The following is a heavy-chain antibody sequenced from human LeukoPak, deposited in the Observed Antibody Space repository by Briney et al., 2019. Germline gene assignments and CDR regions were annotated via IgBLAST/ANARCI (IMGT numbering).Heavy chain of an antibody. D-gene: IGHD3-10*01. Sequence: AGGSLRLSCAASGFTFSDSYMSWVRQAPGKGMEWVSAISDNGGGTYSADSVKGRFTISRDNSKNTLYLQMNSLRAGDTAVYYCAKHFSSGTYYNYFDYWGQGTLVTVSS. V-gene: IGHV3-23*01. CDR1: GFTFSDSY. J-gene: IGHJ4*02. CDR3: AKHFSSGTYYNYFDY. CDR2: ISDNGGGT.